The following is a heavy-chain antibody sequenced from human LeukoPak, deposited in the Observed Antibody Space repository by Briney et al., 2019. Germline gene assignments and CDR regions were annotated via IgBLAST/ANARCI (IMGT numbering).Heavy chain of an antibody. CDR1: GGSIDSYY. J-gene: IGHJ4*02. D-gene: IGHD5-24*01. CDR2: IYSSGST. CDR3: ARGGKATAVPM. V-gene: IGHV4-4*07. Sequence: PSETLSLTCSVSGGSIDSYYCSWIRQPAGKGLEWIGRIYSSGSTNYNPSLKSRVSMSVDTSKNQFSLKLTSVTAADTAVYYCARGGKATAVPMWGQGILVTVSS.